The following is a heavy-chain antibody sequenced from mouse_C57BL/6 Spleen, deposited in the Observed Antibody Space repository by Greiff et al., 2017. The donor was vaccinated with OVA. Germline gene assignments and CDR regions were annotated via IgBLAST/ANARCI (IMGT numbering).Heavy chain of an antibody. V-gene: IGHV1-55*01. J-gene: IGHJ2*01. D-gene: IGHD1-1*01. CDR2: IYPGSGST. CDR3: ARNYGSSYYFDY. Sequence: KQRPGQGLEWIGDIYPGSGSTNYNEKFKSKATLTVDTSSSTAYMQLSSLTSEDSAVYYCARNYGSSYYFDYWGQGTTLTVSS.